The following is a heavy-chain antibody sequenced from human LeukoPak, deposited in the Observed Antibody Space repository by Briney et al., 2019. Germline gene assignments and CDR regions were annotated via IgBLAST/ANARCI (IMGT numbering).Heavy chain of an antibody. CDR1: GYTFTSYG. CDR3: ARTNILLYGDQTNWFDP. V-gene: IGHV1-18*01. D-gene: IGHD4-17*01. CDR2: ISAYNGNT. Sequence: ASVKVSCKASGYTFTSYGISWVRQAPGQGLEWMGWISAYNGNTNYAQKLQGRVTMTTDTSTSTAYMELRSLRSDDTAVYYCARTNILLYGDQTNWFDPWGQGTLVTVSS. J-gene: IGHJ5*02.